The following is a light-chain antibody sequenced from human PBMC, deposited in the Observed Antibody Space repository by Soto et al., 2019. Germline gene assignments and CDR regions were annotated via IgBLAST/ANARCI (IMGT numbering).Light chain of an antibody. CDR3: SSYTSSSTWV. CDR1: SSDVGGYNY. J-gene: IGLJ3*02. CDR2: EVT. Sequence: QSALTQPASVSGSPGQSITISCTGTSSDVGGYNYVSWYQQHPGKAPKLMIYEVTNRPSGVSNRFSGSKSGHTASLTISGLQAEDEAEYYCSSYTSSSTWVFGGGTKLTVL. V-gene: IGLV2-14*01.